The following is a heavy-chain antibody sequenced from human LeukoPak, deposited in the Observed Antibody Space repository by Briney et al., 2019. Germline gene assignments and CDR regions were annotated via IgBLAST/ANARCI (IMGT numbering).Heavy chain of an antibody. Sequence: ASVKVSCKASGYTFTGYYMHWVRQAPGQGLEWMGWINPNSGGTNYAQKFQGRVTMTRDTSISTAYMELSRLRSDDTAVYYCARGGYYDFWSGYSHNWFDPWGQGTLVTVSS. V-gene: IGHV1-2*02. CDR1: GYTFTGYY. D-gene: IGHD3-3*01. J-gene: IGHJ5*02. CDR2: INPNSGGT. CDR3: ARGGYYDFWSGYSHNWFDP.